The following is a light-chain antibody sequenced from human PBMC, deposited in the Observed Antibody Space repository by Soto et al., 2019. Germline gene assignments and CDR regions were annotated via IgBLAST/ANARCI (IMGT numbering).Light chain of an antibody. J-gene: IGLJ2*01. CDR1: SSDVGGYNY. CDR2: EVS. V-gene: IGLV2-14*01. Sequence: SVLTQPASVSGSPGQSITISCTGTSSDVGGYNYVSWYQQHPGKAPKLMIYEVSNRPSGVSSRFSGSKSGNTASLTISGLQAEDEADYYCSSYTRSSTLVFGGGTKLTVL. CDR3: SSYTRSSTLV.